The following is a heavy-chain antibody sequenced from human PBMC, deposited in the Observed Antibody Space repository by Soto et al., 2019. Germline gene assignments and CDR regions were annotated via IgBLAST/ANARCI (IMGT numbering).Heavy chain of an antibody. CDR3: ARHWITMVRGVCHFDY. V-gene: IGHV4-39*01. CDR1: GGSFSSNSYY. J-gene: IGHJ4*02. D-gene: IGHD3-10*01. Sequence: SETLSLTCTVSGGSFSSNSYYWGWIRQPPGKGLEWIGSIYYSGSTYYNPSLKSRVTMSVDPSKNQFSLKLISVTAADTAVYYCARHWITMVRGVCHFDYWGQGTLVTVSS. CDR2: IYYSGST.